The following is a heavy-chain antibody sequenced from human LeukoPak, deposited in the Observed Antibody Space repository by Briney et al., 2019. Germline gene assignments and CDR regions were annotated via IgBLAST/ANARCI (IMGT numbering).Heavy chain of an antibody. J-gene: IGHJ5*02. CDR3: ARGSRYDFWSGATNWFDP. CDR1: GGSISSYY. D-gene: IGHD3-3*01. CDR2: IYTSGST. V-gene: IGHV4-4*07. Sequence: SETLSLTCTVSGGSISSYYWSWIRQPAGKGLEWIGRIYTSGSTNYNPSLKSRVTMSVDTSKNQFSLKLSSVTAADTAVYYCARGSRYDFWSGATNWFDPWGQGILVIVSS.